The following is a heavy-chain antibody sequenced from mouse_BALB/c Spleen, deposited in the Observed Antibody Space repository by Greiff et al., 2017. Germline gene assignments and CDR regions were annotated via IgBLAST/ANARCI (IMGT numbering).Heavy chain of an antibody. CDR3: ARDWVYRYDGGVAMDY. J-gene: IGHJ4*01. Sequence: VQLQQSGPGLVAPSQSLSITCTVSGFSLTGYGVNWVRQPPGKGLEWLGMIWGDGSTDYNSALKSRLSISKDNSKSQVFLKMNSLQTDDTARYYGARDWVYRYDGGVAMDYWGQGTSVTVSS. V-gene: IGHV2-6-7*01. CDR2: IWGDGST. D-gene: IGHD2-14*01. CDR1: GFSLTGYG.